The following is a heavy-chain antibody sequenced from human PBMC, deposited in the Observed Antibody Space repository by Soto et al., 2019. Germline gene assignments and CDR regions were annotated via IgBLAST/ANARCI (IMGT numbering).Heavy chain of an antibody. Sequence: PSETLSLTCAVSGGSISSGNSYSWSWIRQPPGKGLEWIGSISHTGSTSYNPSLKGRVTMSVDKSKNQFSLKLSSVTAADMPVYYCARVVAPYVGNMFEPVGKGILVTVS. CDR1: GGSISSGNSYS. J-gene: IGHJ5*02. V-gene: IGHV4-30-2*01. D-gene: IGHD3-16*01. CDR2: ISHTGST. CDR3: ARVVAPYVGNMFEP.